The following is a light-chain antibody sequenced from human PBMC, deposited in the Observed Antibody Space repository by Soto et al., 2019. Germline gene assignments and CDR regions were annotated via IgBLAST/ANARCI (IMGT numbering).Light chain of an antibody. V-gene: IGLV1-47*01. J-gene: IGLJ3*02. Sequence: QSALTQPPSVSGTPGQSVTISCSGSSSSVGTIFVYWYQQIPGTAPKLLIFRNNQRPSGVPDRFSGSKSGTSASLAISGLRSEDEADYHCAAWDDSLSIWVFGGGTKLTVL. CDR1: SSSVGTIF. CDR3: AAWDDSLSIWV. CDR2: RNN.